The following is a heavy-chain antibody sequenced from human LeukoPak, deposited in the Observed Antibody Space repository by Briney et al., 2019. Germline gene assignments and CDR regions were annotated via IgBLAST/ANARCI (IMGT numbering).Heavy chain of an antibody. Sequence: GRSLRLSCAASGSTFSSYGMHWVRQAPGKGLEWVAVISYDGSNKYYADSVKGRFTISRDNSKNTLYLQMNSLRAEDTAVYYCAKDLCTNGVCFGRHFDYWGQGTLVTVSS. V-gene: IGHV3-30*18. D-gene: IGHD2-8*01. J-gene: IGHJ4*02. CDR3: AKDLCTNGVCFGRHFDY. CDR1: GSTFSSYG. CDR2: ISYDGSNK.